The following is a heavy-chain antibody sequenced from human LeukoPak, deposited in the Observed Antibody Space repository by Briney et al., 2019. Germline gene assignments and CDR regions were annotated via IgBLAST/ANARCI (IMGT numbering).Heavy chain of an antibody. CDR1: GGSISGLY. CDR2: IYTGGGT. CDR3: ARDVGFTKD. Sequence: SEPLSLTCTVSGGSISGLYWSWVRQPAGKGLEWIGRIYTGGGTNYNPSLKSRVSMSVDTSKSQFSLKLNSVTAADTAVYFCARDVGFTKDWGQGTLVTVS. V-gene: IGHV4-4*07. J-gene: IGHJ4*02. D-gene: IGHD1-26*01.